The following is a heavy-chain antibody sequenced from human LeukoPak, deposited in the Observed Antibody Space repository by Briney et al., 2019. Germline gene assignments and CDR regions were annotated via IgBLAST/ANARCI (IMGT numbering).Heavy chain of an antibody. CDR1: GGSFSDYF. Sequence: PSETLSLTCAVYGGSFSDYFWSWIRQPPGKGLEWIGEISHSGSTTYNPSLRSRVTISGDTSKKQFSLKLSSVAAADTAVYYCVTYYYGSSAPKRNYWGQGILVTVSS. V-gene: IGHV4-34*01. J-gene: IGHJ4*02. D-gene: IGHD3-22*01. CDR2: ISHSGST. CDR3: VTYYYGSSAPKRNY.